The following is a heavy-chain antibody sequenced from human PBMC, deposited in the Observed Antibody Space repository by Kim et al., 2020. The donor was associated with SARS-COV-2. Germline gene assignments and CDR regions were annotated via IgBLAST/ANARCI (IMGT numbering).Heavy chain of an antibody. CDR1: GFTFSSYG. V-gene: IGHV3-33*05. Sequence: GGSLRLSCAASGFTFSSYGMHWVRQAPGKGLEWVAVISYDGSNKYYADSVKGRFTISRDNSKNTLYLQMNSLRAEDTAVYYCARDKGHDSSSWYKNYYYYGMDVWGQGTTVTVSS. CDR2: ISYDGSNK. CDR3: ARDKGHDSSSWYKNYYYYGMDV. J-gene: IGHJ6*02. D-gene: IGHD6-13*01.